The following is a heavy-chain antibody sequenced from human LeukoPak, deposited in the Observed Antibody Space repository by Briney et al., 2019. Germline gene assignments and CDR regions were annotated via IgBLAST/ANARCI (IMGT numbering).Heavy chain of an antibody. V-gene: IGHV4-31*03. CDR1: GGSISSGGYY. CDR3: ARGSIVVVPAASYYGMDV. D-gene: IGHD2-2*01. CDR2: IYYSGST. J-gene: IGHJ6*02. Sequence: SEILSLTCTVSGGSISSGGYYWSWIRQHPGKGLEWIGYIYYSGSTYYNPSLKSRATISVDTSKNQFSLKLSSVTAADTAVYYCARGSIVVVPAASYYGMDVWGQGTTVTVSS.